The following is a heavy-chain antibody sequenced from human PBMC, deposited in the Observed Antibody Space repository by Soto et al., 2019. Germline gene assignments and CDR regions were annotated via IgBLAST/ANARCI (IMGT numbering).Heavy chain of an antibody. CDR1: GFTFSSYA. CDR2: ISGSGGST. J-gene: IGHJ4*02. CDR3: AKGDTRNIVATIFLWDY. Sequence: GGSLRLSCAASGFTFSSYAMSWVRQAPGKGLEWVSAISGSGGSTYYADSVKGRSTISRDNSKNTLYLQMNSLRAEDTAVYYCAKGDTRNIVATIFLWDYWGQGTLVTVSS. V-gene: IGHV3-23*01. D-gene: IGHD5-12*01.